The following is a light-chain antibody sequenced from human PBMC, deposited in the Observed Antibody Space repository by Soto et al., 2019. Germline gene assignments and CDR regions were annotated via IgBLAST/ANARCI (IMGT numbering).Light chain of an antibody. J-gene: IGKJ2*01. V-gene: IGKV3-15*01. Sequence: ETLMTQSPATLSVSPGETVTLSCRSSQDLHIDLAWYHQKPGQAPTLLIYGVSARAPGVSARFSGAGSGTEFTLTIRSLQSADFGVYYCQQYATWPRTFGQGTK. CDR1: QDLHID. CDR2: GVS. CDR3: QQYATWPRT.